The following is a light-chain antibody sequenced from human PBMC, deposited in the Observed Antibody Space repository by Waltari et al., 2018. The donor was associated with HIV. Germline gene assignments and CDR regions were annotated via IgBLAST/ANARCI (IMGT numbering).Light chain of an antibody. CDR2: KDK. V-gene: IGLV3-16*01. CDR3: LSADSSGTYWV. CDR1: ALPLHT. J-gene: IGLJ3*02. Sequence: SSASTQPPSVSVSQGKLALITCSGYALPLHTVHWYQQKPGQAPVLVIYKDKERPSGIPKRFSGSSSGTMVTLTISGVQAEDEADYYCLSADSSGTYWVFGGGTEVTVL.